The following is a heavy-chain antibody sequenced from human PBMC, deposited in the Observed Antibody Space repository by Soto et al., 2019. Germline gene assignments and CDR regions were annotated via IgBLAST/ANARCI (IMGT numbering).Heavy chain of an antibody. CDR3: ARRSSSSLGSLFDP. CDR1: GGSISSSTYY. J-gene: IGHJ5*02. V-gene: IGHV4-39*01. Sequence: PSETLSLTCTVSGGSISSSTYYWDWLRQPPGRGREWIGAMYNTRNKNYNQALESRVTMSVDTSKNQFSLKLSSVTPTDTAVYYCARRSSSSLGSLFDPWGRGILVTVSS. D-gene: IGHD6-6*01. CDR2: MYNTRNK.